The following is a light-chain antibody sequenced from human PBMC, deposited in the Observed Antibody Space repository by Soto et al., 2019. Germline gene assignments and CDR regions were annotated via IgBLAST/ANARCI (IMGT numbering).Light chain of an antibody. CDR3: QQYNSHPI. CDR1: QSISSW. V-gene: IGKV1-5*01. Sequence: DIQMTQSPSTLSASVGDRVTITCRASQSISSWLAWYQQKPGKAPKLLIYDASSLESGVPSRFSGSGSGTDFTITSSILQPDVFATYCCQQYNSHPIFGQGTKLEIK. CDR2: DAS. J-gene: IGKJ2*01.